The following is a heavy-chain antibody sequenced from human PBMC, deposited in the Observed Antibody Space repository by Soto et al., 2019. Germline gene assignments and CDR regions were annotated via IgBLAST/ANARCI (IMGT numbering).Heavy chain of an antibody. CDR3: ARRGDYRSFDY. CDR1: QFAFSSSA. D-gene: IGHD3-10*01. V-gene: IGHV3-23*01. CDR2: ISGSGGGP. Sequence: EVQLLESGGGLVQPGGSLRLSCAASQFAFSSSAMSWVRQAPGKGLEWVSAISGSGGGPYYADSVKGRFTISRDNSKNTLYLQMNSLRAEDTAVYYCARRGDYRSFDYWGQGTLVTVSS. J-gene: IGHJ4*02.